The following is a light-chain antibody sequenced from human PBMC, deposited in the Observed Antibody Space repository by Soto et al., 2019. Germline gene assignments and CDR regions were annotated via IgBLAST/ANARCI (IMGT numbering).Light chain of an antibody. CDR1: QSVSSNY. CDR3: QQYGSSPFT. V-gene: IGKV3-20*01. Sequence: EIVLTQSPGTLSLSPGERATLSCRASQSVSSNYLAWYQQKPGQAPRLLIYGASSRATGIPDRFSGSGSGRDFTLTISRLEPEDFAVYFCQQYGSSPFTFGPGTTVDIK. J-gene: IGKJ3*01. CDR2: GAS.